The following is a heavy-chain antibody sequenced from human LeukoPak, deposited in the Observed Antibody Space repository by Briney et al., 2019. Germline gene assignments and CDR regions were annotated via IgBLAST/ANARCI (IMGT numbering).Heavy chain of an antibody. Sequence: GGSLRLSCAASGLSFSSFAMSWVRQGPARGLEWVSSIRGSGETFYAASVRGRFTLSSDSSRDTVYFQLNNLRVEDTAIYYCARASWVSTTDAVRWGQGTLVTVSS. CDR2: IRGSGET. V-gene: IGHV3-23*01. J-gene: IGHJ4*02. CDR3: ARASWVSTTDAVR. D-gene: IGHD1-14*01. CDR1: GLSFSSFA.